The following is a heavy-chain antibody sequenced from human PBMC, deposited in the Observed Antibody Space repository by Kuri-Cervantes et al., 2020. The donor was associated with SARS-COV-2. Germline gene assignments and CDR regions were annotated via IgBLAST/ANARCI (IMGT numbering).Heavy chain of an antibody. V-gene: IGHV3-74*01. D-gene: IGHD6-13*01. CDR3: AKDASSSWYFFRFDP. CDR2: INPDGSST. CDR1: GFTFSSYA. J-gene: IGHJ5*02. Sequence: GGSLRLSCAASGFTFSSYAMSWVRQAPGKGLVWVARINPDGSSTSYADSVKGRFTISRDNAKNTLYLQMNSLRAEDTALYYCAKDASSSWYFFRFDPWGQGTLVTVSS.